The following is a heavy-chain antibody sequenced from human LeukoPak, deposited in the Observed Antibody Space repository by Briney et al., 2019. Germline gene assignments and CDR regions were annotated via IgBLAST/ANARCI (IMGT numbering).Heavy chain of an antibody. D-gene: IGHD3-9*01. V-gene: IGHV3-30*18. J-gene: IGHJ4*02. CDR1: GFTFSSYG. CDR3: AKDWDYDILTGYIDY. CDR2: ISYDGSNK. Sequence: GGSLRLSCAASGFTFSSYGMHWVRQAPGMGLEWVAVISYDGSNKSYADSVKGRFTISRDNSKNTLYLQMSSLRAEDTAVYYCAKDWDYDILTGYIDYWGQGTLVTVSS.